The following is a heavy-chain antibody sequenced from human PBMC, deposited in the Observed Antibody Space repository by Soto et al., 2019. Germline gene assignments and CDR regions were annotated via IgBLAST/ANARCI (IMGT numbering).Heavy chain of an antibody. V-gene: IGHV4-4*02. Sequence: QVHLQESGPGLIKPSGTLSLTCAVSGGSISSNWWSWVRQPPGKGLEWIGEIYHSGSTNYNPSLMNRVTMSMDKSQNHLSLHLNSVTAADTAVYYCARHIAVSGTRGFDFWGRGTLVTVSS. CDR3: ARHIAVSGTRGFDF. J-gene: IGHJ4*02. D-gene: IGHD6-19*01. CDR2: IYHSGST. CDR1: GGSISSNW.